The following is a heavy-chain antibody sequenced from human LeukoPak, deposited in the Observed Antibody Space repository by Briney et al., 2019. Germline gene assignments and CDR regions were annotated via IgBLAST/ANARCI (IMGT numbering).Heavy chain of an antibody. Sequence: GASVKVSCKASGGTFSSYAISWVRQAPGQGLEWMGGIIPIFGTANYAQKFQGRVTITTDESTSTAYMELSSLRSEDTAVYYCAREILRSSSLYYYYYMDVWGKGTTVTVSS. CDR3: AREILRSSSLYYYYYMDV. CDR2: IIPIFGTA. CDR1: GGTFSSYA. J-gene: IGHJ6*03. D-gene: IGHD6-13*01. V-gene: IGHV1-69*05.